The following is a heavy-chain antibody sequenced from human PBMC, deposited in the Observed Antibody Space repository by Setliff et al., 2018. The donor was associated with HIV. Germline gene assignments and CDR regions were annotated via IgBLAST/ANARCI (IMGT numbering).Heavy chain of an antibody. CDR2: IYHSGNT. J-gene: IGHJ3*02. V-gene: IGHV4-38-2*02. D-gene: IGHD2-21*02. CDR1: GDSISSDFY. CDR3: ARGQGCGGGCHYAFEM. Sequence: AETLSLTCTVSGDSISSDFYRGWIRQPPGKGLEWIGSIYHSGNTYYMPSLQSRVTISVDMSKNQFSLNLNSVTAADTAVYYGARGQGCGGGCHYAFEMWGQGTMVTVSS.